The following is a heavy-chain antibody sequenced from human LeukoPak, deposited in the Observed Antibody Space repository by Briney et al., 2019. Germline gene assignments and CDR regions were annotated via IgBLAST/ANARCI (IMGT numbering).Heavy chain of an antibody. CDR2: IYYSGNT. D-gene: IGHD5-18*01. Sequence: SGTLSLTCTVSGGSISSGGYYWSWIRQHPGKGLEWIGYIYYSGNTYYNPSLKSRITISVDTSKNQFSLKLSSVTAADTAVYYCARTDTAMVDYWGQGTLVTVSS. J-gene: IGHJ4*02. V-gene: IGHV4-31*03. CDR1: GGSISSGGYY. CDR3: ARTDTAMVDY.